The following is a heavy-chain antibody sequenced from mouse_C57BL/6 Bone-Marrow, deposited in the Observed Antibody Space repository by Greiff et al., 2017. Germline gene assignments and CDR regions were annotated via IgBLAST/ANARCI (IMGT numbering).Heavy chain of an antibody. V-gene: IGHV1-76*01. D-gene: IGHD1-1*01. CDR2: IYPGSGNT. CDR1: GYTFTDYY. Sequence: QVQLQQSGAELVRPGASVKLSCKASGYTFTDYYINWVKQRPGQGLEWIARIYPGSGNTYYNEKFKGKATLTAEKSSSTAYMQLSSLTSEDSAVYFCARGIYYYGSRGYFDYWGQGTTLTVSS. J-gene: IGHJ2*01. CDR3: ARGIYYYGSRGYFDY.